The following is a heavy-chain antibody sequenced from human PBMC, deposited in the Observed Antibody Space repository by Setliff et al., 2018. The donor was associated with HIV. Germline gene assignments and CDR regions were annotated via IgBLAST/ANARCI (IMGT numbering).Heavy chain of an antibody. J-gene: IGHJ5*02. CDR1: GGTFSSYA. V-gene: IGHV1-8*02. Sequence: ASVKVSCKVSGGTFSSYAINWVRQATGQGLEWMGWMNPESGNTGYAQKFQGGVTMTRNTSISTAYMELSSLRSEDTAVYYCARGAWDSSGYYYWFDPWGQGTLVTVSS. D-gene: IGHD3-22*01. CDR3: ARGAWDSSGYYYWFDP. CDR2: MNPESGNT.